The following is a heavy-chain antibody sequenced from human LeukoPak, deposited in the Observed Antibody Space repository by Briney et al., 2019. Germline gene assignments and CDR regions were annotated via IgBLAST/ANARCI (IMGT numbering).Heavy chain of an antibody. CDR3: ARGQGTVPNNCFDP. V-gene: IGHV3-66*01. CDR2: IYTGGTT. Sequence: GGSLRLSCAASGFTFSSYAMSWVRQAPGKGLEWVSVIYTGGTTYYADSVKGRFTISRDNSKNTLYLQMNSLRAEDTAVYYCARGQGTVPNNCFDPWGQGTRVTVSS. CDR1: GFTFSSYA. J-gene: IGHJ5*02. D-gene: IGHD4-17*01.